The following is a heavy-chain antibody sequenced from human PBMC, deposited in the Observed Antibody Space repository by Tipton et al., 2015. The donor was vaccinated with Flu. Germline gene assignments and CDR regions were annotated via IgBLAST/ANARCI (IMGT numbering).Heavy chain of an antibody. J-gene: IGHJ6*02. CDR3: ARRGSTSFSYYYYGMDV. CDR1: GYTFTSYG. D-gene: IGHD2-2*01. V-gene: IGHV1-18*01. CDR2: ISAYNGNT. Sequence: QVQLVQSGADMKKPGASVKVSCKASGYTFTSYGISWVRQAPGQGLEWMGWISAYNGNTNYAQKLQGRVTMTTDTSTSTAYMELRSLRSDDTAVYYCARRGSTSFSYYYYGMDVWGQGTTVTVSS.